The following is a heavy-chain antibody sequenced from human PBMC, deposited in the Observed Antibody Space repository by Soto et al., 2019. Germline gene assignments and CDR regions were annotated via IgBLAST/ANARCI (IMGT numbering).Heavy chain of an antibody. CDR2: ISYDGSNK. CDR3: AKDSRVVVVPAFPDY. CDR1: GFTFSSYG. V-gene: IGHV3-30*18. J-gene: IGHJ4*02. D-gene: IGHD2-2*01. Sequence: LRLSCAASGFTFSSYGMHWVRQAPGKGLEWVAVISYDGSNKYYADSVKGRFTISRDNSKNTLYLQMNSLRAEDTAVYYCAKDSRVVVVPAFPDYWGQGTLVTVSS.